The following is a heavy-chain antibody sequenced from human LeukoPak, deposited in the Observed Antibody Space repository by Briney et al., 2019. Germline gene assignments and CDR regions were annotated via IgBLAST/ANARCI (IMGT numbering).Heavy chain of an antibody. D-gene: IGHD6-13*01. CDR1: GYSFTSYL. CDR2: IYPGDSDT. Sequence: GESLKISCKGSGYSFTSYLIGWVRPMPGKGLEWMGIIYPGDSDTRYSPSFQGQVTISADKSISSAYLQWSSLKASDTAMYYCARHSEQQLDDYWGQGTLVTVSS. V-gene: IGHV5-51*01. CDR3: ARHSEQQLDDY. J-gene: IGHJ4*02.